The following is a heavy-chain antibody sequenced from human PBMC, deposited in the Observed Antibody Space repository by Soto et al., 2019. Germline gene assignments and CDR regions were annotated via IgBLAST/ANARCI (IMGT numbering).Heavy chain of an antibody. Sequence: EVQLLESGGALVQPGGSLRLSCAASGLTFNSYALSWVRQVPGKGLEWVSLISGGSSSTYYADSVKGRVIISRDNVKNTSFLQMKILRAGAAAASYYAKEGERTRNCSGGSCYLPNYDHWGQGTLVTVSS. CDR3: AKEGERTRNCSGGSCYLPNYDH. CDR1: GLTFNSYA. CDR2: ISGGSSST. V-gene: IGHV3-23*01. D-gene: IGHD2-15*01. J-gene: IGHJ4*02.